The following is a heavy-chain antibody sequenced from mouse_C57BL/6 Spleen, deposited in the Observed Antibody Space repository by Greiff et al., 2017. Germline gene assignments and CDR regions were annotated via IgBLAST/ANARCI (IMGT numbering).Heavy chain of an antibody. J-gene: IGHJ3*01. V-gene: IGHV1-15*01. CDR2: IDPETGGT. CDR1: GYTFTDYE. CDR3: TRGDYLPFAY. D-gene: IGHD5-5*01. Sequence: VQLQQSGAELVRPGASVTLSCKASGYTFTDYEMHWVKQTPVHGLAWIGAIDPETGGTAYNQKFKGKAILTADKSSSTAYMELRSLTSEDSAVYYCTRGDYLPFAYGGQGTLVTVSA.